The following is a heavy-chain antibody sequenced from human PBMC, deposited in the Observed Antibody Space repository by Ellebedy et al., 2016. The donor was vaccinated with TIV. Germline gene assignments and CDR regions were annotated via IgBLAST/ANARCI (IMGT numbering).Heavy chain of an antibody. CDR1: GFTFSRYG. CDR3: SRDSVWFGEYYFDS. CDR2: ISDDGGNE. V-gene: IGHV3-33*01. D-gene: IGHD3-10*01. J-gene: IGHJ4*02. Sequence: GGSLRLSCTASGFTFSRYGIPWVRQAPGKGVEGVAFISDDGGNEQYADAVKGRFTVSRDNSKNVAYLHLKGLRGDDTALYYCSRDSVWFGEYYFDSWGQGTRITVSS.